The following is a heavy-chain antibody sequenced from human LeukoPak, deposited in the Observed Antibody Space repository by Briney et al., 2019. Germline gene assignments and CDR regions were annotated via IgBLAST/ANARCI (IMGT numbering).Heavy chain of an antibody. CDR3: ARGDSTYCSSTSCYDYMDV. V-gene: IGHV4-59*12. D-gene: IGHD2-2*01. Sequence: PSETLSLTCTVAGGSISSYYWSWIRQPPGKGLEWIGYIYHSGSTKYNPSLKSRVTISVDTSKNQFSLKLSSVTAADTAVYYCARGDSTYCSSTSCYDYMDVWGKGTTVTVSS. CDR1: GGSISSYY. J-gene: IGHJ6*03. CDR2: IYHSGST.